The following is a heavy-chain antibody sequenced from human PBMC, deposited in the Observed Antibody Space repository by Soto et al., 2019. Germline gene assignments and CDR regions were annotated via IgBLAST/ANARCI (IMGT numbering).Heavy chain of an antibody. V-gene: IGHV3-7*01. J-gene: IGHJ1*01. CDR3: ARDRGGWYSQVWH. D-gene: IGHD6-19*01. CDR2: IKQDGSEK. CDR1: GFTFSSYW. Sequence: GGSLRLSCAASGFTFSSYWMSWVRQAPGKGLEWVANIKQDGSEKYYVDSVKGRFTISRDNAKNSLYLQMNSLRAEDTAVYYCARDRGGWYSQVWHWGQGTLVTVSS.